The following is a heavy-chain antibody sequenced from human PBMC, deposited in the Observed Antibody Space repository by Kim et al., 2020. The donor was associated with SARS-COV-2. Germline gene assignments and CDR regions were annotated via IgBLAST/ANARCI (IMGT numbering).Heavy chain of an antibody. V-gene: IGHV3-30*04. CDR3: ARGTSGSYSGKQVDS. D-gene: IGHD1-26*01. Sequence: GGSLRLSCAASGFSFSSYAMHWVRQAPGKGLEWVALISYDGSKSFYVDSVKGRFTFSRDNSKNTMYLQMNSLRADDTAVYYCARGTSGSYSGKQVDSWG. CDR1: GFSFSSYA. CDR2: ISYDGSKS. J-gene: IGHJ5*01.